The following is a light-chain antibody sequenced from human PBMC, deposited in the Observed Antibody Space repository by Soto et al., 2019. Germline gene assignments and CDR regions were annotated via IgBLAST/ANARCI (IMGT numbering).Light chain of an antibody. CDR1: QGISLS. CDR2: DAS. J-gene: IGKJ5*01. CDR3: HQYESYPIT. Sequence: IQLTQSPPSLSASVGDRVTITCRASQGISLSLAWYQQRPGNSPRLLIYDASALGSGVPSRFSGHASGTEFTLSISSLRPEDFATYFCHQYESYPITFGQGTRLEI. V-gene: IGKV1-13*02.